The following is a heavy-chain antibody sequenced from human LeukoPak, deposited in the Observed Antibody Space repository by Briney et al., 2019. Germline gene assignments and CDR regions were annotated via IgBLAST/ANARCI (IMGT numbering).Heavy chain of an antibody. J-gene: IGHJ4*02. Sequence: PGGSLRLSCAASGFTFSSYSMNWVRQAPGKGLEWVSSISSSSSYIYYADSVKGRFTISRDNAKNSLYLQMNSLRTEDTALYYCAKDPGYSSGWYYFDYWGQGTLVTVSS. CDR2: ISSSSSYI. CDR3: AKDPGYSSGWYYFDY. V-gene: IGHV3-21*04. D-gene: IGHD6-19*01. CDR1: GFTFSSYS.